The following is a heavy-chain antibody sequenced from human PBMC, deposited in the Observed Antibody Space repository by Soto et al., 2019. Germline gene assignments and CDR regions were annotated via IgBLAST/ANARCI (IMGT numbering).Heavy chain of an antibody. Sequence: LSLTCTVSGGSVSSGSYYWSWIRQPPGKGLEWIGYIYYSGSTNYNPPLKSRVTISVDTSKNQFSLKLSSVTAADTAVYYCARAGTIHRYCSGGSCSDGVFDIWGQGTMVTV. CDR1: GGSVSSGSYY. V-gene: IGHV4-61*01. D-gene: IGHD2-15*01. CDR2: IYYSGST. J-gene: IGHJ3*02. CDR3: ARAGTIHRYCSGGSCSDGVFDI.